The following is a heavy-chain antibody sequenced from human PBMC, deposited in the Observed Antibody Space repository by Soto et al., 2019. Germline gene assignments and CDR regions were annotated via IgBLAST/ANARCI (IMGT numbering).Heavy chain of an antibody. V-gene: IGHV3-23*01. CDR2: ISGSGGST. D-gene: IGHD3-10*01. CDR3: AKVNSLLWFGESLDY. CDR1: GFTFSSYA. Sequence: GGSLRLSCAASGFTFSSYAMSWVRQAPGKGLEWISAISGSGGSTYYADSVKGRFTISRDNSKNTLYLQMNSLRAEDTAVYYCAKVNSLLWFGESLDYWGQGTLVTVSS. J-gene: IGHJ4*02.